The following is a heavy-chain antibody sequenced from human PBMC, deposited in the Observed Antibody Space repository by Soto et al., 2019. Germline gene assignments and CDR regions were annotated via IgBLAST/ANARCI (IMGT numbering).Heavy chain of an antibody. Sequence: ESGGGLVKPGGSLRLSCAASRFTFSSYSMNWVRQAPGKGLEWVASISSRSSSIHYADSVKGRFTIARDNAENLLFLQMDGLRAEDTAVYYCARDLEWFGDNWFDPWGQGTLVTVSS. CDR3: ARDLEWFGDNWFDP. CDR2: ISSRSSSI. J-gene: IGHJ5*02. V-gene: IGHV3-21*06. CDR1: RFTFSSYS. D-gene: IGHD3-10*01.